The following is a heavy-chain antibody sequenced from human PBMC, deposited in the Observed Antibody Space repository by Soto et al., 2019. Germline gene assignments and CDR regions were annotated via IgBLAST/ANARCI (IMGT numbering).Heavy chain of an antibody. CDR3: AIQRRGLVY. V-gene: IGHV1-2*04. CDR1: GYSFTGNS. D-gene: IGHD6-6*01. CDR2: INPNNGGT. Sequence: GASVKVSCKASGYSFTGNSMHWVRQAPGQGLEWMGWINPNNGGTNYAQRFRGWVTTTRDTSVSTAYMDLNRLKSDDTAVYYRAIQRRGLVYWGQRTLLTVSS. J-gene: IGHJ4*02.